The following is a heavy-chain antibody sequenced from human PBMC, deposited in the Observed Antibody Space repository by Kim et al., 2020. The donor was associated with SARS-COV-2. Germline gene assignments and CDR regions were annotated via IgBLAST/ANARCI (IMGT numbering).Heavy chain of an antibody. CDR1: GGSFSGYY. J-gene: IGHJ6*02. V-gene: IGHV4-34*01. CDR3: ARGVVVVVAATRRGYGMDV. CDR2: INHSGST. D-gene: IGHD2-15*01. Sequence: SETLSLTCAVYGGSFSGYYWSWIRQPPGKGLEWIGEINHSGSTNYNPSLKSRVTISVDTSKNQFSLKLSSVTAADTAVYYCARGVVVVVAATRRGYGMDVWGQGTTVTVSS.